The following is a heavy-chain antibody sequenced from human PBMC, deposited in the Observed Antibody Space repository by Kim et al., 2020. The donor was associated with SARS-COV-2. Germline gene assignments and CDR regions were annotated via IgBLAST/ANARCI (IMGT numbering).Heavy chain of an antibody. CDR3: AGTSGYEYYYGMDV. D-gene: IGHD5-12*01. CDR2: IYYSGST. J-gene: IGHJ6*02. V-gene: IGHV4-39*01. Sequence: SETLSLTCTVSGGSISSSSYYWGWIRQPPGKGLEWIGSIYYSGSTYYNPSLKSRVTISVDTSKNQFSLKLSSVTAADTAVYYCAGTSGYEYYYGMDVWGQGTTVTVSS. CDR1: GGSISSSSYY.